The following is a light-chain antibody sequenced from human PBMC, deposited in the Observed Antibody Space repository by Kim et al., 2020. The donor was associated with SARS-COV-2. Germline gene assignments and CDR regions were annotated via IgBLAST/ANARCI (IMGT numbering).Light chain of an antibody. CDR3: HQYGYSPKT. V-gene: IGKV3-20*01. CDR2: GAS. Sequence: SPGESATLSCRASQSITTSQLAWYQQKPGQAPRLLIYGASSRATGIPDRFSGSGSGTDFTLTISRLEPEDFAVYYCHQYGYSPKTFGQGTKVDIK. J-gene: IGKJ1*01. CDR1: QSITTSQ.